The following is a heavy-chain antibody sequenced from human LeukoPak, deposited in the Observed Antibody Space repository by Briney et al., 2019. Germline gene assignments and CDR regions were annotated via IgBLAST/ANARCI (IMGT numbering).Heavy chain of an antibody. V-gene: IGHV4-39*07. J-gene: IGHJ6*03. CDR3: ASVRGDWQYYYYNRDV. CDR1: GGSISSSSYY. D-gene: IGHD3-10*02. CDR2: IYYSGST. Sequence: SETLSLTCTVSGGSISSSSYYWGWIRQPPGKGLEWIGNIYYSGSTYYNPSLKSRVTISVDTSKNQFSLKLSSVTAADTAVYYWASVRGDWQYYYYNRDVGGKGTTVTFSS.